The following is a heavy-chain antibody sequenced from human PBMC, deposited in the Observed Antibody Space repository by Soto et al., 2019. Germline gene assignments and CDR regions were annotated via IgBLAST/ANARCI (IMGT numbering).Heavy chain of an antibody. CDR1: GGSISSYY. V-gene: IGHV4-59*08. CDR2: IYYSGST. CDR3: ARLGRGYSGYDAYYYYMDV. J-gene: IGHJ6*03. Sequence: PSETLSLTCTVSGGSISSYYWSWIRQPPGKGLEWIGSIYYSGSTNYNPSLKSRVTISVGTSKNQFSLKLSSVTAADTAVYYCARLGRGYSGYDAYYYYMDVWGKGTTVTVSS. D-gene: IGHD5-12*01.